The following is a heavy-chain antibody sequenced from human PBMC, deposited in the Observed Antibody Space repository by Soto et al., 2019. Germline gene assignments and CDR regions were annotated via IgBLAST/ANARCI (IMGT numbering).Heavy chain of an antibody. Sequence: QVQLVQSGAEVKKTGASVEVSCKASGYTFISYGISWVRQAPGQGLEWMGWISAYNGKTNYAQKFQGRVTMTTDTATSTGYMEMRSSRSDDTTVFTSARAEFSASWLGVIASGVHGVEIDYWGQGTLVTVSS. CDR3: ARAEFSASWLGVIASGVHGVEIDY. D-gene: IGHD2-2*01. CDR1: GYTFISYG. V-gene: IGHV1-18*01. CDR2: ISAYNGKT. J-gene: IGHJ4*02.